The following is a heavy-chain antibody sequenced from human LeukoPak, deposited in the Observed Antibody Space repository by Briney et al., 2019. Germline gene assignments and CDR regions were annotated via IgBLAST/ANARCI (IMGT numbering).Heavy chain of an antibody. Sequence: GGSLRLSCAASVFTFSSYCMSWVRQALGKGLEWVANINQDGSEKYYVDSVKGRFTISRDNAKNSLYLQMNSLRAEDTAVYYCARDREAVADYYFGYWGQRTLGTVPP. CDR2: INQDGSEK. V-gene: IGHV3-7*01. J-gene: IGHJ4*02. CDR3: ARDREAVADYYFGY. D-gene: IGHD6-19*01. CDR1: VFTFSSYC.